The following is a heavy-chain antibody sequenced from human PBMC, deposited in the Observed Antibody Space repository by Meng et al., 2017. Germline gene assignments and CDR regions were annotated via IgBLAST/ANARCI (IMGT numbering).Heavy chain of an antibody. V-gene: IGHV4-31*01. Sequence: VHVTGSGPGLVKPFQPPSLTCTVSGCSISSGGYYWSWIRQHPGKGLEWIGYIYYSGSTYYNPSLKSLVTISVDTSKNQFSLKLSSVTAADTAVYYCARGLRCSGGSCYSSNWFDPWGQGTLVTVSS. CDR1: GCSISSGGYY. CDR2: IYYSGST. CDR3: ARGLRCSGGSCYSSNWFDP. D-gene: IGHD2-15*01. J-gene: IGHJ5*02.